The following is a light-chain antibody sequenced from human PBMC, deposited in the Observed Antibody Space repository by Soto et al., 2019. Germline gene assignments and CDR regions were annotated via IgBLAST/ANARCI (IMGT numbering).Light chain of an antibody. CDR1: SSDVGGYNF. CDR3: SSYTTTTSLVV. V-gene: IGLV2-14*03. J-gene: IGLJ2*01. Sequence: QAVLTQPASVSGSPGQSITISCSGTSSDVGGYNFVSWYQVHPGKAPRLILYDVSSRPSGVSYRFSGSKSANTASLNISRLQAGDDADYYCSSYTTTTSLVVFGGGTKLTVL. CDR2: DVS.